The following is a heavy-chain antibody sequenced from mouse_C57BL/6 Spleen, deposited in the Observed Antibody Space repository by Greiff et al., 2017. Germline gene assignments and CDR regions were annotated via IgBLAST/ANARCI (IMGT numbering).Heavy chain of an antibody. CDR3: ARNYDGYYVSHAMYY. J-gene: IGHJ4*01. Sequence: QVQLKQPGAELVKPGASVTMSCTASGYTFTSYWVTWVKQRPGQGLEWIGDIYPGSGSTNDNETFKSKATLTVDTTSSTAYMQRSSLTSEDSAVFYWARNYDGYYVSHAMYYWGQGTSGTGSS. CDR2: IYPGSGST. D-gene: IGHD2-3*01. V-gene: IGHV1-55*01. CDR1: GYTFTSYW.